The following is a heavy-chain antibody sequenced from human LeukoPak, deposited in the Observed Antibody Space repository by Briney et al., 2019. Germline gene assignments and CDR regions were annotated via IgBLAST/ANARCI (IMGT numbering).Heavy chain of an antibody. D-gene: IGHD1-26*01. CDR3: AREWVPTSPDYFDY. Sequence: SETLSLTCTVSGGSISSDYWSWIRQPVGKGLEWIGRIYTGGSTTHYNPSLKSRVSMSVDTSKNQFSLKLSSVTAADTAVYYCAREWVPTSPDYFDYWGHGILVTVSS. CDR1: GGSISSDY. CDR2: IYTGGST. J-gene: IGHJ4*01. V-gene: IGHV4-4*07.